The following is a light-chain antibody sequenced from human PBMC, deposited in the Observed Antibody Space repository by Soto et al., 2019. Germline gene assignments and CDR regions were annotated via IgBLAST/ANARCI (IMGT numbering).Light chain of an antibody. CDR3: QQSYSTPWT. V-gene: IGKV1-39*01. J-gene: IGKJ1*01. CDR2: AAS. CDR1: QSITNY. Sequence: DIQMTQSPSSLFASVGDRVTITCRASQSITNYLNWYQQKPGKAPKLLIYAASSLQSGVPSRFSGSESGTDFTLSISSLQPEDFATYYCQQSYSTPWTFGQGTKVEIK.